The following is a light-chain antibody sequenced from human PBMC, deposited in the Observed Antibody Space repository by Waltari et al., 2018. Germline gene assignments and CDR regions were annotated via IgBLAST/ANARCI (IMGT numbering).Light chain of an antibody. Sequence: SSELTQDPAVSVALGQTVRITCHGDSLRSYYASWYQQKTGQAPGLVIYGKNNRPSGIPDRFSGSSSGNTASLTITGAQAEDEADYYCNSRDSSGNHLVFGGGTKLTVL. V-gene: IGLV3-19*01. J-gene: IGLJ3*02. CDR3: NSRDSSGNHLV. CDR2: GKN. CDR1: SLRSYY.